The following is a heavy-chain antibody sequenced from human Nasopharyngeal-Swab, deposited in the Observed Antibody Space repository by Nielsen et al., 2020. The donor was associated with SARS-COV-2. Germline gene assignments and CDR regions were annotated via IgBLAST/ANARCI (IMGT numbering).Heavy chain of an antibody. Sequence: GESLKISCAASGFTFSSYWMHWARQAPGKGLVWVSRINSDGSSTSYADSVKGRFTISRDNAKNTLYLQMNSLRAEDTAVYYCARDGVLYYYGMDVWGQGTTVTVSS. J-gene: IGHJ6*02. D-gene: IGHD6-13*01. CDR2: INSDGSST. CDR3: ARDGVLYYYGMDV. CDR1: GFTFSSYW. V-gene: IGHV3-74*01.